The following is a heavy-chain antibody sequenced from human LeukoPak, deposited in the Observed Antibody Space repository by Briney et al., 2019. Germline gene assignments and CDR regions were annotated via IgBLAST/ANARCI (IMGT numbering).Heavy chain of an antibody. J-gene: IGHJ4*02. CDR1: VYTFTSYA. CDR3: ARDSSYGNFDY. CDR2: INAGNGNT. D-gene: IGHD5-18*01. Sequence: ASVKVSCEASVYTFTSYAMHWVRQAPGQRLEWMGWINAGNGNTKYSQEFQGRVTITRDTSASTAYMELSSLRSEDMAVYYCARDSSYGNFDYWGQGTLVTVSS. V-gene: IGHV1-3*03.